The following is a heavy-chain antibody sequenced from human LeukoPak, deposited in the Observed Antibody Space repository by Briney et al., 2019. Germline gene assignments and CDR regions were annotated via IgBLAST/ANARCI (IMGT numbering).Heavy chain of an antibody. V-gene: IGHV1-18*01. J-gene: IGHJ5*02. D-gene: IGHD2-2*01. CDR3: AAGFCSSTSCYPWFDP. CDR2: ISAYNGNT. CDR1: GYTFTSYG. Sequence: ASVKVSCKASGYTFTSYGISWVRQAPGQGLEWMGWISAYNGNTNYAQKLQGRVTMTTDTSTSTAYMELSSLRSEDTAVYYCAAGFCSSTSCYPWFDPWGQGTLVTVSS.